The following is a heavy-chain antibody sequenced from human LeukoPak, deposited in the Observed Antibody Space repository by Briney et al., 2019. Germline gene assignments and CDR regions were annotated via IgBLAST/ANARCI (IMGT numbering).Heavy chain of an antibody. V-gene: IGHV3-23*01. D-gene: IGHD3-3*01. Sequence: SGGSLRLSCAASGFTFSSYAMSWVRQAPGKGLEWVSAISGSGGSTYYADSVKGRFTISRDNSKNTLYLQMNSLRAEDTAVYYCAKDPHQDFGVVWGNYMDVWGKGTTVTVSS. CDR1: GFTFSSYA. CDR3: AKDPHQDFGVVWGNYMDV. CDR2: ISGSGGST. J-gene: IGHJ6*03.